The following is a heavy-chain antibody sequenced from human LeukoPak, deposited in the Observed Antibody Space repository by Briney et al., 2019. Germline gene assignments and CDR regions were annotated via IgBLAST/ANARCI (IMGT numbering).Heavy chain of an antibody. J-gene: IGHJ4*02. CDR3: ARGDLYSSSWYK. V-gene: IGHV4-30-4*08. CDR2: SYYSGST. D-gene: IGHD6-13*01. CDR1: GGSISSGDNY. Sequence: SETLSLTCTVSGGSISSGDNYWSWIRQPPGKGLEWIGYSYYSGSTYYNPSLKSRVTISVDTSKNQFSLKLSSVTAADTAVYYCARGDLYSSSWYKWGQGTLVTVSS.